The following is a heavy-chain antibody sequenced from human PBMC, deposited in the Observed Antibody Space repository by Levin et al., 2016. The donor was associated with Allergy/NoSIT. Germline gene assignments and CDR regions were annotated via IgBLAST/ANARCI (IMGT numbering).Heavy chain of an antibody. CDR2: IYWDDDK. J-gene: IGHJ4*02. Sequence: WIRQPPGKALEWLALIYWDDDKRYSPSLKSRLTITKDTSKNLVVLTMTNMDPVDTATYYCAHSTAVLRGVIPYFAYWGQGTLVTVSS. D-gene: IGHD3-10*01. V-gene: IGHV2-5*02. CDR3: AHSTAVLRGVIPYFAY.